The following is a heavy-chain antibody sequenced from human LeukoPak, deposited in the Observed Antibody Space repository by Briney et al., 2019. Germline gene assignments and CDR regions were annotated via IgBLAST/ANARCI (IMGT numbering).Heavy chain of an antibody. J-gene: IGHJ4*02. Sequence: SETLSLTCTVSGDSISSYYWNWIRQPPGKGLEWIGYIHYSGSTNYNPSLKSRVTISVDTSKKQFSLRLSSVTATDTAVYYCARMSYDILTGYYHVSDYWGQGTLVTVSS. D-gene: IGHD3-9*01. CDR3: ARMSYDILTGYYHVSDY. V-gene: IGHV4-59*08. CDR2: IHYSGST. CDR1: GDSISSYY.